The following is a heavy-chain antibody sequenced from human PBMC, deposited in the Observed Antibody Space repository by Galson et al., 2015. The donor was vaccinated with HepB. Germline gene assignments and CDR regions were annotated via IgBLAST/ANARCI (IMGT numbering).Heavy chain of an antibody. CDR2: IIPILGIA. J-gene: IGHJ6*02. Sequence: SVKVSCKASGGTFSSYAISWVRQAPGQGLEWMGRIIPILGIANYAQKFQGRVTITADKSTSTAYMELSSLRSEDTAVYYCAQRGDPSAITYYYGMDVWGQGTTVTVSS. CDR1: GGTFSSYA. V-gene: IGHV1-69*04. D-gene: IGHD3-16*01. CDR3: AQRGDPSAITYYYGMDV.